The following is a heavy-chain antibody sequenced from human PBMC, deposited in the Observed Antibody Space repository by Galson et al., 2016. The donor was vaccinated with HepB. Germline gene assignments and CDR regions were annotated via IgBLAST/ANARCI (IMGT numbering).Heavy chain of an antibody. CDR1: GDSVTNDDTI. J-gene: IGHJ6*02. V-gene: IGHV6-1*01. CDR2: TYYRSQWFN. CDR3: TRGYMHTGMNV. Sequence: CAISGDSVTNDDTIWNWIRQSPSRGLEWLGRTYYRSQWFNEYAVSVKSRITINSDTSRNQFSLQPDSVTPDDTAAYFCTRGYMHTGMNVWGQGTTVTVSS. D-gene: IGHD5-18*01.